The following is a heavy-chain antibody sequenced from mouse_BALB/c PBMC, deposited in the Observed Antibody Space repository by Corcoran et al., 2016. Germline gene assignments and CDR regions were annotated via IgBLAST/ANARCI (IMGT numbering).Heavy chain of an antibody. CDR1: GYTFTNYG. V-gene: IGHV9-3-1*01. CDR2: INTYTGEP. D-gene: IGHD6-1*01. CDR3: ARAPLHYYAMDY. J-gene: IGHJ4*01. Sequence: QIQLVQSGPELKKPGETVKISCKASGYTFTNYGMNWGKQAPGKGLKWMGWINTYTGEPTYADDFKGRFAFSLETSASTAYLQINNLKNEDTATYFCARAPLHYYAMDYWGQGTSVTVSS.